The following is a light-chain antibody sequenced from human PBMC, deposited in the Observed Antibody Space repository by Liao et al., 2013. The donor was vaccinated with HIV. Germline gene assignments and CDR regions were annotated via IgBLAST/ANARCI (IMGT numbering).Light chain of an antibody. CDR1: KLGDEY. V-gene: IGLV3-1*01. Sequence: SYELTQPPSVSVSPGQTASITCSGDKLGDEYASWYQQKPGQSPVLVIYQDTRRPSGIPERFSGSNSGDTATLVISRVEAGDEADYYCQVWHDNNDHFVFGVGTKVTVL. CDR2: QDT. J-gene: IGLJ1*01. CDR3: QVWHDNNDHFV.